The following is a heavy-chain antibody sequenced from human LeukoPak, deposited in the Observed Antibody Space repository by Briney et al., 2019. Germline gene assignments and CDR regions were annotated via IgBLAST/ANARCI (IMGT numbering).Heavy chain of an antibody. CDR2: ISGGGTNT. CDR1: GFIFKSYA. V-gene: IGHV3-23*01. Sequence: GGSVRLSCAASGFIFKSYAMSWVRQAPGKGLEWVSAISGGGTNTNYADSVKGRFTISRDNSKNTLSLQMNGLRDEDTAIYYCAKDLSGYYRPFDYWGQGTLVTVS. D-gene: IGHD3-9*01. J-gene: IGHJ4*02. CDR3: AKDLSGYYRPFDY.